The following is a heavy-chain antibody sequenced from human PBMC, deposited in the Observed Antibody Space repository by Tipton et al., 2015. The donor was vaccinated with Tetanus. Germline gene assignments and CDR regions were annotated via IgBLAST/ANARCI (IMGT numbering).Heavy chain of an antibody. CDR3: ARPGDTAMVIVGYFDY. D-gene: IGHD5-18*01. Sequence: SGVTVGSNYMSWVRQAPGKGLEWVSYISSSGNTIYYADSVKGRFTISRDNSKSTLYLQMDGLRAEDTAVYYCARPGDTAMVIVGYFDYWGQGTLVTVSS. V-gene: IGHV3-11*04. CDR1: GVTVGSNY. CDR2: ISSSGNTI. J-gene: IGHJ4*02.